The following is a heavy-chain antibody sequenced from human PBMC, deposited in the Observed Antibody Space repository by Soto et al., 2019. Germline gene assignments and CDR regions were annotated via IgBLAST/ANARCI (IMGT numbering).Heavy chain of an antibody. CDR1: GDRVSSNSAA. Sequence: PSPTRALTCAISGDRVSSNSAAWNWIRQSPSSGLEWLGRTYYRSKWYNDYAVSVKSRITINPDTSKNKFSLQMTSLTPEDTAVYYCATGSYRMDVWDKGST. J-gene: IGHJ6*04. D-gene: IGHD3-10*01. CDR3: ATGSYRMDV. V-gene: IGHV6-1*01. CDR2: TYYRSKWYN.